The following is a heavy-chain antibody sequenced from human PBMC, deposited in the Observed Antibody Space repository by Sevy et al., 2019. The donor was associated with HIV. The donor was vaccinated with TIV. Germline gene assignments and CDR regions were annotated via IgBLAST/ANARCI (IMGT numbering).Heavy chain of an antibody. CDR3: ARETNGDYFDS. V-gene: IGHV4-59*01. Sequence: SETLSLTCTVSGGSINFYYWTWIRQPPGKGLEWIGNIYYSGTTTYNPSLKSRVTISVDTYKNKVSLKLNSVTAADTAVYYCARETNGDYFDSWGQGTLVTVSS. CDR2: IYYSGTT. J-gene: IGHJ4*02. CDR1: GGSINFYY. D-gene: IGHD4-17*01.